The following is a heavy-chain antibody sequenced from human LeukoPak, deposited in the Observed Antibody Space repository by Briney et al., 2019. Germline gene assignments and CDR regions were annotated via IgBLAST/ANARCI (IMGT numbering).Heavy chain of an antibody. J-gene: IGHJ4*02. V-gene: IGHV1-24*01. Sequence: ASVRVSCKVSGYTLTELSMHWVRQAPGKGLEWMGGFDPEDGETTYAQKFQGRVTMTEDTSTDTAYMELSSLRSEDTAVYYCATGRQYYYDSSGYYTPFDYWGQGTLVTVSS. CDR3: ATGRQYYYDSSGYYTPFDY. CDR2: FDPEDGET. CDR1: GYTLTELS. D-gene: IGHD3-22*01.